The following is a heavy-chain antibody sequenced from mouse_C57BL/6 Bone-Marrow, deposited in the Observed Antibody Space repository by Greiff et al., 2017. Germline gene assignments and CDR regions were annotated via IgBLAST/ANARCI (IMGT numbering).Heavy chain of an antibody. CDR1: GYTFTDYY. D-gene: IGHD1-1*01. CDR3: ARFRIYYDGRDAVDY. CDR2: INPNNGGT. Sequence: VQLQQSGPELVKPGASVKISCKASGYTFTDYYMNWVKQSHGKSLEWIGDINPNNGGTSYNQKFKGKATLTVDKSSSTAYMELRSLTSEDSAVYYCARFRIYYDGRDAVDYWGQGTSVTVSS. V-gene: IGHV1-26*01. J-gene: IGHJ4*01.